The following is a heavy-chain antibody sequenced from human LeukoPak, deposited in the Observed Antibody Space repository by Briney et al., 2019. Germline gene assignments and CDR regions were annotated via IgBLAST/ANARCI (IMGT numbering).Heavy chain of an antibody. V-gene: IGHV3-20*04. D-gene: IGHD3-22*01. Sequence: GGSLRLSCAASGFTFSSYAMSWVRQAPGKGLEWVSGINWNSDSIGYAVRGRFTISRDNAKNSLYLQMNSLRVEDTALYYCARASYDSSDYEFFQHWGQGTLVTVSS. CDR2: INWNSDSI. J-gene: IGHJ1*01. CDR3: ARASYDSSDYEFFQH. CDR1: GFTFSSYA.